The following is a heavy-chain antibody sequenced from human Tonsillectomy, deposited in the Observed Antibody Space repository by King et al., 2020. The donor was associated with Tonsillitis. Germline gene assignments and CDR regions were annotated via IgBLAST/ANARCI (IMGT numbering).Heavy chain of an antibody. J-gene: IGHJ6*02. D-gene: IGHD2-2*01. CDR1: GDTFSSYA. V-gene: IGHV1-69*01. CDR3: ARGMGVPAAKRAYYYYYDMDV. CDR2: IIPIFGTT. Sequence: VQLVESGAEVKKPGSAVKVSCKASGDTFSSYAISWVRQAPGQGLEWMGGIIPIFGTTNYAQKFPGRVTITADESTSTAYMELSSLRSEDTAVYYCARGMGVPAAKRAYYYYYDMDVWGQGTTVTVSS.